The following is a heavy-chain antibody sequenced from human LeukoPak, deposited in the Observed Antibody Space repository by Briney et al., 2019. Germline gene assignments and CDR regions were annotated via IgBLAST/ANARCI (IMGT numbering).Heavy chain of an antibody. CDR3: ARGRRISGSYYIY. J-gene: IGHJ4*02. CDR2: MNPNSGNT. V-gene: IGHV1-8*01. Sequence: ASVKVSCKASGYTFTSYDINWVRQATGQGLEWMGWMNPNSGNTGYAQKFQGRVTMTRNTSISTAYMELSSLRSEDAAVYYCARGRRISGSYYIYWGQGTLVTVSS. CDR1: GYTFTSYD. D-gene: IGHD3-10*01.